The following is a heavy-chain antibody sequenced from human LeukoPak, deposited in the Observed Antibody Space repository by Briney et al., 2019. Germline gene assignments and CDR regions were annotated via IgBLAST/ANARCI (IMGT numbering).Heavy chain of an antibody. Sequence: GGSLRLSCAASGFTFSSYAMSWVRQAPGKALEWVSAISGSGGSTYYADSVKGRFIISRDNSKNTLYLQMNSLRAEDTAVYYRAKAAYSNYAAVKGFDYWGQGTLVTVSS. CDR3: AKAAYSNYAAVKGFDY. CDR1: GFTFSSYA. CDR2: ISGSGGST. V-gene: IGHV3-23*01. D-gene: IGHD4-11*01. J-gene: IGHJ4*02.